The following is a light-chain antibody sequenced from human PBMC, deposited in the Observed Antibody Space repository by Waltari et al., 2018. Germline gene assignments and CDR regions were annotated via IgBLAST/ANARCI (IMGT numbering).Light chain of an antibody. J-gene: IGLJ3*02. CDR1: SGHSTNV. Sequence: QLVLTQSPSASASLGAPVKLTCTLSSGHSTNVVARLQQQPAKGPRFLMKVNSDGSHTKGDEIPDRFSGSSSGAERYLTISSLQSEDEADYYCQTGGHGTWVFGGGTTLTVL. V-gene: IGLV4-69*01. CDR3: QTGGHGTWV. CDR2: VNSDGSH.